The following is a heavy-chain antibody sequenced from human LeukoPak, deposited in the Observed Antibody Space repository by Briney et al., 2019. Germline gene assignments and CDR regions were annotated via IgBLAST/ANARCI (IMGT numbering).Heavy chain of an antibody. CDR3: AKGASSGRDY. J-gene: IGHJ4*02. V-gene: IGHV3-30*18. D-gene: IGHD6-25*01. CDR2: ITYDGSNK. CDR1: GFTFSSYG. Sequence: GGSLRLSCAASGFTFSSYGMHWVRQAPGKGLEWGAVITYDGSNKYYADSVKGRLTISKHNSKNTLYLQINSLRAEDTAGYYCAKGASSGRDYWGQGTLVTVSS.